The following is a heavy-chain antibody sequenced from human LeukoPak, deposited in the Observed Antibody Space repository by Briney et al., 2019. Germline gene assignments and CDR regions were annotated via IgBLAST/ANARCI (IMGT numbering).Heavy chain of an antibody. CDR2: IYYSGST. D-gene: IGHD6-6*01. Sequence: SETLSLTCTVSGGSISSGGYYWSWIRQHPGKGLEWIGYIYYSGSTYYNPSLKSRVTISVDTSKNQFSLKLSSVTAADTAVYYCARGPWQLVRVDYWGQGTLVTVSS. J-gene: IGHJ4*02. CDR3: ARGPWQLVRVDY. V-gene: IGHV4-31*03. CDR1: GGSISSGGYY.